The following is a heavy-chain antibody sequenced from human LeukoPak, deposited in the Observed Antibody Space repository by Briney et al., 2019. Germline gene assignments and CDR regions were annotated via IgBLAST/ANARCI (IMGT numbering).Heavy chain of an antibody. Sequence: GGSLRLSCAASGFTFSSYSMNWVRLAPGKGLEWVSSISSSSSYIYYADSVKGRFTISRDNAKNSLYLQMNSLRAEDTAVYYCARGRGCSSTSCGALSDYWGQGTLVTVSS. D-gene: IGHD2-2*01. CDR3: ARGRGCSSTSCGALSDY. J-gene: IGHJ4*02. CDR2: ISSSSSYI. CDR1: GFTFSSYS. V-gene: IGHV3-21*01.